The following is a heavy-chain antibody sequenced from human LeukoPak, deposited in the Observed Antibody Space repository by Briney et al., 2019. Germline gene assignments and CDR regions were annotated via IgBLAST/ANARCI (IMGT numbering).Heavy chain of an antibody. CDR2: IYYSGNT. D-gene: IGHD4-17*01. CDR3: ARGLNGAHPNIFDY. Sequence: SETLSLTCTVSGGSISSYYWSWIRQPPGKGLEWIGYIYYSGNTNYNPSLKSRVTISVDTSKNQFSLKLSSVTAADTAVYYCARGLNGAHPNIFDYWGQGTLVTVSS. CDR1: GGSISSYY. J-gene: IGHJ4*02. V-gene: IGHV4-59*01.